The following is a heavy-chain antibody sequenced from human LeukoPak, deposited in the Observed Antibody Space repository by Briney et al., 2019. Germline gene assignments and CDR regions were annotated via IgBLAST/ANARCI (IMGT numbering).Heavy chain of an antibody. CDR1: GFTFSSYG. CDR3: AKVGGGYCSSTSCYHYYYGMDV. J-gene: IGHJ6*02. CDR2: ISYDGSNK. Sequence: GGSLRLSCAASGFTFSSYGMHWVRQAPGKGLEWVAVISYDGSNKYYADSVKGRFTISRDNSKNTLYLQMNSLRAEDTAVYYCAKVGGGYCSSTSCYHYYYGMDVWGQGTTVTVSS. D-gene: IGHD2-2*01. V-gene: IGHV3-30*18.